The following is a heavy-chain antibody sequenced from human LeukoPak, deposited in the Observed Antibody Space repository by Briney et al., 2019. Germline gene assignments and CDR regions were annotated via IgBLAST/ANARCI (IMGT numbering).Heavy chain of an antibody. CDR3: SRGAPAPGFFQH. V-gene: IGHV3-49*04. CDR1: GFTFGDYA. J-gene: IGHJ1*01. CDR2: IRTRAYGGTT. Sequence: QPGGSLRLSCTVSGFTFGDYALNWVRQGPGKGLEWVAFIRTRAYGGTTDYAASVKGRFTISRDDSQSVAYLQMNSLKTEDTAVYYCSRGAPAPGFFQHWGQGTLVTVSS.